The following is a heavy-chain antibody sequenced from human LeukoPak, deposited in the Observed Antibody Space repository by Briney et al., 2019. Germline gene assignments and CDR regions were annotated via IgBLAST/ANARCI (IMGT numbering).Heavy chain of an antibody. D-gene: IGHD3-10*01. CDR3: ARDQRGVYGMDV. J-gene: IGHJ6*02. Sequence: PSETLSLTCTVSGGSISSGGYYWSWIRQHPGKGLEWIGYIYYSGSTYYNPSLKSRVTISVDSSKNQFSLKLSSVTAADTAVYYCARDQRGVYGMDVWGQGTTVTVSS. V-gene: IGHV4-31*03. CDR2: IYYSGST. CDR1: GGSISSGGYY.